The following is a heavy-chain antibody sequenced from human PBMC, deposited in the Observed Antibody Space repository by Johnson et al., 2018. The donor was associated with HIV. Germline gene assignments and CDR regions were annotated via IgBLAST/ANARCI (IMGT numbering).Heavy chain of an antibody. CDR3: ARDGGYSGSGWYRLCAFDI. J-gene: IGHJ3*02. CDR2: ISYDGNNK. D-gene: IGHD6-19*01. Sequence: QVQLVESGGGLVKPGGSLIVSCEASGLTFSDYYMSWIRQAPGKGLAWVAVISYDGNNKYYADSVKGRFTISRDKSKNTLYLQLNSLRAEDTAVYHCARDGGYSGSGWYRLCAFDIWGQGTMVTVSS. CDR1: GLTFSDYY. V-gene: IGHV3-30-3*01.